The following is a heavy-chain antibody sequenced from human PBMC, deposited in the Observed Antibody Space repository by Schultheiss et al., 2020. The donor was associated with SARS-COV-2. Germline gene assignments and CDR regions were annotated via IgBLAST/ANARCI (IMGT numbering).Heavy chain of an antibody. CDR3: ARVGIAARRMYFDL. CDR1: GGSISSGAYY. Sequence: SETLSLTCTVSGGSISSGAYYWSWIRQPPGKGLEWIGDVNDRGSTNYNASLKSRATVSMDTSKNQFSLKLSSVTAADTAVYYCARVGIAARRMYFDLWGQGTMVTVSS. CDR2: VNDRGST. D-gene: IGHD6-6*01. V-gene: IGHV4-61*08. J-gene: IGHJ3*01.